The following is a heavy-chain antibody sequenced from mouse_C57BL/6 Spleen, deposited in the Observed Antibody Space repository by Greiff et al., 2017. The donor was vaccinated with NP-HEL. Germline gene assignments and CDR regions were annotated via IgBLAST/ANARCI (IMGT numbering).Heavy chain of an antibody. V-gene: IGHV1-9*01. D-gene: IGHD6-1*01. J-gene: IGHJ2*01. Sequence: QVQLQQSGAELMKPGASVKLSCKATGYTFTGYWIEWVKQRPGHGLEWIGEILPGSGSTNYNEKFKSKATLTVDKSSSTAYMQLSSLTSEDSAVYYCNLPDYWGQGTTLTVSS. CDR3: NLPDY. CDR1: GYTFTGYW. CDR2: ILPGSGST.